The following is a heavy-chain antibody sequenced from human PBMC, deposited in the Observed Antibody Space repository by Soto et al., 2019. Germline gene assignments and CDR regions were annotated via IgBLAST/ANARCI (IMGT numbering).Heavy chain of an antibody. CDR2: IYHSGST. CDR1: GDSISSGGYS. D-gene: IGHD2-2*01. CDR3: TRIYCTTTSCFINGMDV. Sequence: SETLSLTCAVSGDSISSGGYSWSWIRQPPGKGLEWIGYIYHSGSTYYNPSLKSRVTISVDRSKNHLSLILSSVTAADTATYYCTRIYCTTTSCFINGMDVWGQGTTVTVSS. J-gene: IGHJ6*02. V-gene: IGHV4-30-2*01.